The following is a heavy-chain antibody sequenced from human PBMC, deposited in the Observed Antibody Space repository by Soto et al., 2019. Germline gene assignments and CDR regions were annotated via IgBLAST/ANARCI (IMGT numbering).Heavy chain of an antibody. CDR3: SRLGGYYQAFDQ. J-gene: IGHJ4*02. D-gene: IGHD3-22*01. CDR1: GGYVSGYY. Sequence: SETLSLTCTVSGGYVSGYYWRWFRQPPGKGLEWIGYIYYSGSTTYAPSLKSRVTITIDTSKNQFSLRLNSVTAADTAVYYCSRLGGYYQAFDQWGQGSLVTVS. V-gene: IGHV4-59*02. CDR2: IYYSGST.